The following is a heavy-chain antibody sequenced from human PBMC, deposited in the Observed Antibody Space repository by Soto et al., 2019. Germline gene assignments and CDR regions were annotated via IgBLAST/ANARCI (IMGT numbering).Heavy chain of an antibody. Sequence: SETLSLTCAVSGGSISDYYWSWIRQSAGKGLEWIGDIIASGSTNYNPSLKSRVTISVDTSKNQFSLKLSSVTAADTAVYYCARDGGRMIIKSMEVFGHGTTV. J-gene: IGHJ6*02. D-gene: IGHD3-16*01. CDR1: GGSISDYY. CDR3: ARDGGRMIIKSMEV. CDR2: IIASGST. V-gene: IGHV4-4*07.